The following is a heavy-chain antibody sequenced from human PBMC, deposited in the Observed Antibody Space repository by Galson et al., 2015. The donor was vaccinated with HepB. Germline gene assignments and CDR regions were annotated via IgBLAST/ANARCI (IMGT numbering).Heavy chain of an antibody. CDR3: AKDLSVQLWLPPTTFDY. J-gene: IGHJ4*02. CDR2: ISGSGGST. Sequence: SLRLSCAASGFTFSSYAMSWVRQAPGKGLEWVSAISGSGGSTYYADSVKGRFTISRDNSKNTLYLQMNSLRAEDTAVYYCAKDLSVQLWLPPTTFDYWGQGTLVTVSS. CDR1: GFTFSSYA. V-gene: IGHV3-23*01. D-gene: IGHD5-18*01.